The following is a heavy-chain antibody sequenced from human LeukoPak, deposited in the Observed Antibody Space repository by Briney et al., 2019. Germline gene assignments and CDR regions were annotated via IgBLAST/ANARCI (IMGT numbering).Heavy chain of an antibody. D-gene: IGHD3-22*01. CDR1: RFTFSIYG. CDR3: AKDADISVELVVITSFDS. CDR2: ISGSGNRA. Sequence: GGSLRLSCAASRFTFSIYGMNWVRQTPGKGLEWVSAISGSGNRAYHADSVKGRFTISRDNSKNMLYLQMNSLRAEDTALYYCAKDADISVELVVITSFDSWGQGTLVTVSS. J-gene: IGHJ4*02. V-gene: IGHV3-23*01.